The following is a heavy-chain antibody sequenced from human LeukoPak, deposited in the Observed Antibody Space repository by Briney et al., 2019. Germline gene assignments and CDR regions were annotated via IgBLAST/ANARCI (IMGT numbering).Heavy chain of an antibody. CDR2: ISGSGDST. CDR1: GFTFSDYW. Sequence: PGGSLRLSCAASGFTFSDYWIHWVRQAPGKGLEWVSTISGSGDSTYYSDSVKGRFTISRDNSENTLYLQLNSLRAEDTAVYYCAKGGWGTVLDYWGQGTLVTVSP. CDR3: AKGGWGTVLDY. D-gene: IGHD3-16*01. J-gene: IGHJ4*02. V-gene: IGHV3-23*01.